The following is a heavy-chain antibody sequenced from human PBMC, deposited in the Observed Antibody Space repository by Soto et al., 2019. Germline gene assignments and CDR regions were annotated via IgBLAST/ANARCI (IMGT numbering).Heavy chain of an antibody. V-gene: IGHV3-23*01. CDR2: ISGSGGST. CDR1: GFTFSSYA. D-gene: IGHD5-18*01. Sequence: GGSLRLSCAASGFTFSSYAMSWVRQAPGKGLEWVSAISGSGGSTYYADSVKGRFTISRDNSKNTLYLQMNSLKTEDAAVYYCTTVGDTAIYYYYGMDVWGQGTTVTVSS. J-gene: IGHJ6*02. CDR3: TTVGDTAIYYYYGMDV.